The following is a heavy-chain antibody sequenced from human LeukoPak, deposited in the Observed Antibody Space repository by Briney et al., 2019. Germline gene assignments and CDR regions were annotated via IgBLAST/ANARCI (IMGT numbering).Heavy chain of an antibody. J-gene: IGHJ3*02. V-gene: IGHV3-43*02. CDR3: AKTYCGGDCYSRALAFDI. CDR2: ISGDGGST. CDR1: GFTFDDYA. Sequence: GGSLRLSCAASGFTFDDYAMHWVRQAPGKGLEWVSPISGDGGSTYYADSVKGRFTISRDNSKNSLYLQMNSLRTEDTALYYCAKTYCGGDCYSRALAFDIWGQGTMVTVSS. D-gene: IGHD2-21*02.